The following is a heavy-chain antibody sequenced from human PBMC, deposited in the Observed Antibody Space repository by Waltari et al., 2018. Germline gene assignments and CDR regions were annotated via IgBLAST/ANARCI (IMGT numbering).Heavy chain of an antibody. D-gene: IGHD3-10*01. Sequence: EVQLVESGGGVVRPGGSLRLSCAASGFTFDDYGMSWVRQAPGKGLEWVSGINWNGGSTGYADSGKGRFTISRDNAKNSLYLQMNSLRAEDTALYHCARVTYYYGSGSYSPLDYWGQGTLVTVSS. J-gene: IGHJ4*02. CDR3: ARVTYYYGSGSYSPLDY. CDR1: GFTFDDYG. CDR2: INWNGGST. V-gene: IGHV3-20*01.